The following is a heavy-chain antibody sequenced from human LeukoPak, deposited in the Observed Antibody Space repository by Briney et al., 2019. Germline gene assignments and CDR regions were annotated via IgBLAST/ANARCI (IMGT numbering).Heavy chain of an antibody. CDR3: ARDSFAVEAWELDGMDV. D-gene: IGHD1-26*01. Sequence: TGGSLRLSCAASGNYWMHWVRQAPGKGLVWVSHINSDGSWTSYADSVKGRFTISKDNAKNSLYLQMNSLRAEDTAVYYCARDSFAVEAWELDGMDVWGQGTTVTVSS. CDR1: GNYW. CDR2: INSDGSWT. J-gene: IGHJ6*02. V-gene: IGHV3-74*01.